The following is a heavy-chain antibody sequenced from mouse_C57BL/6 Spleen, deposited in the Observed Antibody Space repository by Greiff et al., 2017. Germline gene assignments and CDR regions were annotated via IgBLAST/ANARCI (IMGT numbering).Heavy chain of an antibody. Sequence: EVQLVESGGGLVQPGGSLKLSCAASGFTFSDYYMYWVRQTPEKRLEWVAYISNGGGSTYYPDTVKGRFTISRDNAKNTLYLQMSRLKSEDTAMYYCARFYDGYYGYWGQGTLVTVSA. CDR1: GFTFSDYY. CDR3: ARFYDGYYGY. D-gene: IGHD2-3*01. V-gene: IGHV5-12*01. CDR2: ISNGGGST. J-gene: IGHJ3*01.